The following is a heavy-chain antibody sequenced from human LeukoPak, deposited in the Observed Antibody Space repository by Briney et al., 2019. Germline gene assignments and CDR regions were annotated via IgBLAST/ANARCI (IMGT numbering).Heavy chain of an antibody. Sequence: ASVKVSCKASGYTFTAYYMHWVRQAPGQGLQWMGRINPNSGDTIYAQNFQGRVTVTRDTSISTAYMELSRLRSDDTAVYYCACWGGGNQGHWGQGTLVTVSS. D-gene: IGHD4-23*01. CDR2: INPNSGDT. J-gene: IGHJ4*02. V-gene: IGHV1-2*06. CDR3: ACWGGGNQGH. CDR1: GYTFTAYY.